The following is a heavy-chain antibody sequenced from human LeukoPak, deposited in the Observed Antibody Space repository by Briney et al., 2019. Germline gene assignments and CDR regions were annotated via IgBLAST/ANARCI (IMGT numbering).Heavy chain of an antibody. Sequence: GGSLRLSCAASGFTVSNKYMTWVRQAPGKGLEWVSLIYSDGRTYYADSVKGRCTISRDGSKNTLYLQMISLRVEDTAVYYCARGLFLSGYLDAFDIWGQGTVVTVSS. V-gene: IGHV3-53*01. CDR2: IYSDGRT. CDR1: GFTVSNKY. CDR3: ARGLFLSGYLDAFDI. J-gene: IGHJ3*02. D-gene: IGHD3-22*01.